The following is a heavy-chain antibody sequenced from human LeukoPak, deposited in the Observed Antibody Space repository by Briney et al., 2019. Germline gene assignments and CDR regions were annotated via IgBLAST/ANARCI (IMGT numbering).Heavy chain of an antibody. CDR3: ARDSYCSSTSCYGFDY. Sequence: GGSQRLSCAASGFTFSSYSMNWVRQAPGKGLEWVSSISSSSSYIYYADSVKGRFTISRDNAKNSLYLQMNSLRAEDTAVYYCARDSYCSSTSCYGFDYWGQGTLVTVSS. CDR2: ISSSSSYI. J-gene: IGHJ4*02. CDR1: GFTFSSYS. V-gene: IGHV3-21*01. D-gene: IGHD2-2*01.